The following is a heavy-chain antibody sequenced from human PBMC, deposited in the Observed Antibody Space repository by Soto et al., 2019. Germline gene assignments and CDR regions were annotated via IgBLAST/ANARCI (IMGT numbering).Heavy chain of an antibody. CDR3: AKDFRGYSYGFNQPGDY. J-gene: IGHJ4*02. Sequence: GGSLRLSCAASGFTFSSYGMHWVRQAPGKGLEWVAVISYDGSNKYYADSVKGRFTISRDNSKNTLYLQMNSLRAEDTAVYYCAKDFRGYSYGFNQPGDYWGQGTLVTVSS. CDR1: GFTFSSYG. CDR2: ISYDGSNK. V-gene: IGHV3-30*18. D-gene: IGHD5-18*01.